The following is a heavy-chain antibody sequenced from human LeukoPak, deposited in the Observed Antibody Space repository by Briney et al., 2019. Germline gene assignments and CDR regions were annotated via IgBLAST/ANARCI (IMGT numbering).Heavy chain of an antibody. V-gene: IGHV1-2*04. CDR3: ARQFYGGNSYSYFHH. CDR2: INPNSGGT. CDR1: GGTFSSYA. J-gene: IGHJ1*01. Sequence: AASVKVSCKASGGTFSSYAISWVRQAPGQGLEWMGWINPNSGGTNYAQKFQGWVTMTRDTSISTAYMELSRLRSDDTAVYYCARQFYGGNSYSYFHHWGQGTLVTVPS. D-gene: IGHD4-23*01.